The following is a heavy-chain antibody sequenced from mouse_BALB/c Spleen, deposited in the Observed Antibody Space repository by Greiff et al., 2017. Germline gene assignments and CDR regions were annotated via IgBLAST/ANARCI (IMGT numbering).Heavy chain of an antibody. CDR2: INPYNDGT. D-gene: IGHD2-2*01. CDR1: GYTFTSYV. Sequence: VQLKESGPELVKPGASVKMSCKASGYTFTSYVMHWVKQKPGQGLEWIGYINPYNDGTKYNEKFKGKATLTSDKSSSTAYMELSSLTSEDSAVYYCARSGGYDDWYFDVWGAGTTVTVSS. CDR3: ARSGGYDDWYFDV. V-gene: IGHV1-14*01. J-gene: IGHJ1*01.